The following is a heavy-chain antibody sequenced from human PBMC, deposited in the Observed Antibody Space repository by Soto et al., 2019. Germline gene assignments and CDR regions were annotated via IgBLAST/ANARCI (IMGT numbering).Heavy chain of an antibody. D-gene: IGHD1-1*01. CDR3: GPERTTHSYY. V-gene: IGHV1-58*01. CDR2: IVVGSGNT. J-gene: IGHJ6*01. CDR1: VCTFADSV. Sequence: SVMVSSKARVCTFADSVLQWGRQSRGQRLEWIGWIVVGSGNTNYAQKFQERVTITRDMSTSTAYMELSSLRSEDTAVYIRGPERTTHSYY.